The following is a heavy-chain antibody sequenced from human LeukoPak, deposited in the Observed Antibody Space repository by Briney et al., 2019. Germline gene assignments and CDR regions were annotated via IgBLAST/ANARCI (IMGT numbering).Heavy chain of an antibody. V-gene: IGHV4-34*01. J-gene: IGHJ6*03. CDR1: GGSFSGYY. CDR2: INHTGGT. CDR3: ASTRIATGGVWYYYMDV. Sequence: SETLSLTCAVYGGSFSGYYWGWVRQPPGKGLERIGEINHTGGTNYNPSLKSRLTISVDTSKNQLSLELTPVTAADTAVYYCASTRIATGGVWYYYMDVWGKGTTVTVSS. D-gene: IGHD6-13*01.